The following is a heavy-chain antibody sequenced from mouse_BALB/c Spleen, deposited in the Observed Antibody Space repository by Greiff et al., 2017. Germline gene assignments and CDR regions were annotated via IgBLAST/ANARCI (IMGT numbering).Heavy chain of an antibody. CDR2: SRNKANDYTT. Sequence: EVQLMESGGGLVQPGGSLRLSCATSGFTFSDFYMQWVRQPPGKRLEWIAASRNKANDYTTEYSASVKGRFIVSRDTSKSILYLQMNALRAEDTAIYYGARHTHNYAMEYWGQGTSVTVSS. V-gene: IGHV7-1*02. J-gene: IGHJ4*01. CDR3: ARHTHNYAMEY. CDR1: GFTFSDFY.